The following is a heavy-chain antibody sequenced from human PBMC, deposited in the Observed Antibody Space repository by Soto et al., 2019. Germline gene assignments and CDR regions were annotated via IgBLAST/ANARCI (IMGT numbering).Heavy chain of an antibody. CDR2: IYQGGDT. CDR1: GDSITSSNW. D-gene: IGHD1-26*01. Sequence: QVQLQESGPGLVKPSGTLSLTCAVSGDSITSSNWWSWVRQPPGKGLEWIGEIYQGGDTNYNPSLRSRVAISVDKSKTQFSPKLSSVTAADTAVYYCATRIVGDAFDIWGQGTMVTVSS. J-gene: IGHJ3*02. V-gene: IGHV4-4*02. CDR3: ATRIVGDAFDI.